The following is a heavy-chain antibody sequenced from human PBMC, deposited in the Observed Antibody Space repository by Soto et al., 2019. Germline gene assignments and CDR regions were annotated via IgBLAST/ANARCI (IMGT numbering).Heavy chain of an antibody. CDR2: ISAYNGNT. CDR3: ARDRVEVDGVPPHYFDY. V-gene: IGHV1-18*01. CDR1: GYTFTSYG. D-gene: IGHD2-2*01. Sequence: QVQLVQSGAEVKKPGASVKVSCKASGYTFTSYGISWVRQAPGQGLEWMGWISAYNGNTNYAQKLQGRVTMTTDTSTSTAYMELRSVRSDGTAVYYCARDRVEVDGVPPHYFDYWGQGTLVTVSS. J-gene: IGHJ4*02.